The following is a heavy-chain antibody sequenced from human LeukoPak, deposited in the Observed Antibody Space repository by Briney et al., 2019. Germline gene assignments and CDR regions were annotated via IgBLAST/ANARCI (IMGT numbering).Heavy chain of an antibody. Sequence: GRSLRLSCAASGFTFSSYGMHWVRQAPGKGLEWVAVISYDGSNKYYADSVKGRFTISRDNSKNTLYLQMNSLRAEDTAVYYCAKDIYSGSYYLGGYYGMDVWGQGTTVTVSS. V-gene: IGHV3-30*18. D-gene: IGHD1-26*01. CDR3: AKDIYSGSYYLGGYYGMDV. CDR2: ISYDGSNK. CDR1: GFTFSSYG. J-gene: IGHJ6*02.